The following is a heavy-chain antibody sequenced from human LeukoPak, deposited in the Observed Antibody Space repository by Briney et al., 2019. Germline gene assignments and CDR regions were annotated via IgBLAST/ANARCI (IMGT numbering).Heavy chain of an antibody. CDR1: GGSISSGGYS. CDR3: ARDSYGSGMDV. V-gene: IGHV4-30-2*01. D-gene: IGHD5-18*01. J-gene: IGHJ6*02. CDR2: IYHSGST. Sequence: SSQTLSLTCAVSGGSISSGGYSWSWIRQPPGKGLEWIGYIYHSGSTYYNPSLKSRVTISVDRSKNQLSLKLSSVTAADTAVYYCARDSYGSGMDVWGQGTTVTVSS.